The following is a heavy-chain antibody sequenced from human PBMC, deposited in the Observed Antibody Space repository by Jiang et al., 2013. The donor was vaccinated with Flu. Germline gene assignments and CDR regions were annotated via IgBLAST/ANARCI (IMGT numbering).Heavy chain of an antibody. CDR3: AKDQTYYYDTSGSYFDY. CDR1: EFTFRYYG. J-gene: IGHJ4*02. Sequence: QLLESGGGVVQPGESLRLSCAASEFTFRYYGMHWVRQAPGKGLEWVAFIRHDGNNKFYAESVKGRFTISRDNSKNTLYLQMNSLRPDDTAVYYCAKDQTYYYDTSGSYFDYWGQGTLVTASS. D-gene: IGHD3-22*01. CDR2: IRHDGNNK. V-gene: IGHV3-30*02.